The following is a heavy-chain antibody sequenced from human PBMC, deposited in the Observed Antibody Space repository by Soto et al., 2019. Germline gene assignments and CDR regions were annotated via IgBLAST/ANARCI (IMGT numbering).Heavy chain of an antibody. CDR2: IIPIFGTA. D-gene: IGHD3-3*01. CDR3: ARGLTIFGVSNWFDP. V-gene: IGHV1-69*13. J-gene: IGHJ5*02. Sequence: WAAVKVSCKASGGTFSSYAISWVRQAPGQGLEWMGGIIPIFGTANYAQKFQGRVTITADESTSTAYMELSRLRSEDTAVYYCARGLTIFGVSNWFDPWGQGTLVTVSS. CDR1: GGTFSSYA.